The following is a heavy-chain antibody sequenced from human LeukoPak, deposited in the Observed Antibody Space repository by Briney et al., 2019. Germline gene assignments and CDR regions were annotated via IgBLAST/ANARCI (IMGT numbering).Heavy chain of an antibody. CDR1: GHTFTVYY. J-gene: IGHJ4*02. CDR2: LNYNRGGK. D-gene: IGHD2-8*01. V-gene: IGHV1-2*02. CDR3: ARGPAYSQYGANGVCYFLDH. Sequence: ATVSLSYRVSGHTFTVYYMQWARHAPGQGLEEVGWLNYNRGGKKYAQNLEGRVTINRDISRRTVYMEVSGLRSCDTAVCYCARGPAYSQYGANGVCYFLDHCGQGALLTVSS.